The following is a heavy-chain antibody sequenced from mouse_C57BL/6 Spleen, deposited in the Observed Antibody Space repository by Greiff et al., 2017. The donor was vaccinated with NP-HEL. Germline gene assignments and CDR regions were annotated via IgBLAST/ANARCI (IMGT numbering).Heavy chain of an antibody. CDR2: YPGSGNTY. D-gene: IGHD4-1*01. J-gene: IGHJ2*01. CDR3: RGKLGPGDY. Sequence: VQLQQSGPELVKPGASVKMSCKASGYTFTDYYMHWVKQKPGKGLEWIGEIYPGSGNTYYNEKFKGKATLTADTSSSTAYMQLSSLTSEDSAVYFCARGKLGPGDYWGQGTTLTVSS. V-gene: IGHV1-83*01. CDR1: YTFTDYYM.